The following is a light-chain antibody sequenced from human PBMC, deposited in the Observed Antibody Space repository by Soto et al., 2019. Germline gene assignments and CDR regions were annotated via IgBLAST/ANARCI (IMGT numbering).Light chain of an antibody. J-gene: IGKJ1*01. CDR2: GAF. Sequence: EIVLTQSPGTRSLSPGERATLSCRASQSVRSSYLAWYQQKPGQAPRLLIYGAFSRATVIPDRFSASGSGTYFTLTISRLEPDDFAVYYCQEYGGSPLCTFGQGTKVEIK. CDR3: QEYGGSPLCT. CDR1: QSVRSSY. V-gene: IGKV3-20*01.